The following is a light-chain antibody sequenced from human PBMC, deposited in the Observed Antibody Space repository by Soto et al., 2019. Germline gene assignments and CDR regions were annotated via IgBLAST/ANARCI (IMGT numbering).Light chain of an antibody. J-gene: IGKJ3*01. CDR2: GAS. CDR1: QSVSSN. V-gene: IGKV3-15*01. CDR3: QQYGTSPFT. Sequence: EIVITQSPATLSLSPGERAALSCGASQSVSSNLAWYQQKPGQAPRLLIYGASTRATGIPARFSGSGSGTEFTLTISSLQSEDFAVYYCQQYGTSPFTFGPGTKVDIK.